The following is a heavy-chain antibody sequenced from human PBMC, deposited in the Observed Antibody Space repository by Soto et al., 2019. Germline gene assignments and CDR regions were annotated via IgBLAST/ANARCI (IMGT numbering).Heavy chain of an antibody. CDR3: ARYRGDGYERV. CDR2: IIPILGIA. J-gene: IGHJ4*02. V-gene: IGHV1-69*02. CDR1: GGTFSSYT. Sequence: QVQLVQSGSEVKKPGSSVKVSCKASGGTFSSYTISWVRQAPGQGLEWMGRIIPILGIANYAQKFQGRVTITADKFTSTAYMELSSLRSEDTAVYYCARYRGDGYERVWGQGTLVTVSS. D-gene: IGHD5-12*01.